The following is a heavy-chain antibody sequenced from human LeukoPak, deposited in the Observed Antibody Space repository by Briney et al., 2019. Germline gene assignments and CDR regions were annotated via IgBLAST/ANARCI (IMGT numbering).Heavy chain of an antibody. J-gene: IGHJ6*03. D-gene: IGHD3-16*01. CDR3: ARLMIYYYSMDV. V-gene: IGHV4-34*01. CDR1: GGSFSGYY. Sequence: SETLSLTCAVYGGSFSGYYWSWIRQPPGKGLEWIGEINHSGSTNYNPSLKSRVTISVDTSKNQFSLKLSSVPAADTAVYYCARLMIYYYSMDVWGKGTTVTVSS. CDR2: INHSGST.